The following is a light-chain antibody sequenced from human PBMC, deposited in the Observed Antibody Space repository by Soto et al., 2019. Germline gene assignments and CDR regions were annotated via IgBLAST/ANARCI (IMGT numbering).Light chain of an antibody. CDR2: DNN. CDR1: SSNIGNNY. J-gene: IGLJ1*01. Sequence: QSVLTQPPSVSAAPGQKVTISCSGRSSNIGNNYVSWYQQLPGTAPKVLIYDNNKRPSGIPDRFSGSKSGTSTTLGITGLQTGDEADYYCGTWDSSLSAYVFGTGTKVTVL. CDR3: GTWDSSLSAYV. V-gene: IGLV1-51*01.